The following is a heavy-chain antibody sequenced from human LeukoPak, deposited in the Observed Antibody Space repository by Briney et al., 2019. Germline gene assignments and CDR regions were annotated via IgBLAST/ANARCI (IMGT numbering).Heavy chain of an antibody. CDR2: IIPIFGTA. CDR3: ARDSLRSRPDAYNYGMDV. J-gene: IGHJ6*02. D-gene: IGHD4-17*01. Sequence: SVKVSCKASGGTFSSYAISWVRQAPGQGLEWMGGIIPIFGTANYAQKFQGRVTITADESTSTAYMELSSLRSEDTAVYYCARDSLRSRPDAYNYGMDVWGQGTTVTVSS. V-gene: IGHV1-69*13. CDR1: GGTFSSYA.